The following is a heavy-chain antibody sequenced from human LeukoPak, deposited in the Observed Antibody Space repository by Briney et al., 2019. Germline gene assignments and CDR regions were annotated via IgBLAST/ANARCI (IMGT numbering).Heavy chain of an antibody. J-gene: IGHJ6*02. CDR1: GFSFSNYS. Sequence: GGSLRLSCAASGFSFSNYSMNWVRQAPGKGLEWVSLIYSGGSTYYSDSVRGRFATSRDNSKNTLYLQMSSLRAEDTAVYYCAGHSEMDVWGQGITVTVSS. CDR3: AGHSEMDV. D-gene: IGHD6-13*01. CDR2: IYSGGST. V-gene: IGHV3-53*01.